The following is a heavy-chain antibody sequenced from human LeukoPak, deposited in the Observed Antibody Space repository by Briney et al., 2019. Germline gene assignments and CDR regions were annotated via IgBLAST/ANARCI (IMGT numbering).Heavy chain of an antibody. J-gene: IGHJ5*02. CDR2: IYYSGST. CDR1: GGSISSSSYY. D-gene: IGHD2-21*02. V-gene: IGHV4-39*07. CDR3: ARDFGIVVVTARLNWFDP. Sequence: SETLSLTCTVSGGSISSSSYYWGWIRQPPGEGLEWIGSIYYSGSTYYNPSLKSRVTISVDTSKNQFSLKLSSVTAADTAVYYCARDFGIVVVTARLNWFDPWGQGTLVTVSS.